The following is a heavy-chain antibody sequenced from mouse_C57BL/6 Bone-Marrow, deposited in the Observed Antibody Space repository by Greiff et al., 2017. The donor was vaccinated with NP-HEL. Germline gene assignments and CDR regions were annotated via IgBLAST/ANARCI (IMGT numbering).Heavy chain of an antibody. CDR3: ARNGWLLRAMDY. J-gene: IGHJ4*01. CDR1: GYTFTSYW. Sequence: QVQLQQPGAELVRPGTSVKLSCKASGYTFTSYWMHWVKQRPGQGLEWIGVIDPSDSYTNYNQKFKGKATLTLDTSSSTAYMQLSILTSEDSAVYYCARNGWLLRAMDYWGQGTSVTVSS. V-gene: IGHV1-59*01. D-gene: IGHD2-3*01. CDR2: IDPSDSYT.